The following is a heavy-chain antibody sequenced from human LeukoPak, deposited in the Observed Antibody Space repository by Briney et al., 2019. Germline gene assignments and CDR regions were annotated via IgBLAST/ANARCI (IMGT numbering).Heavy chain of an antibody. CDR2: IGHDGSNK. V-gene: IGHV3-30*02. Sequence: GGSLRLYCAASGFTFSSYGMHWVRQAPGKGLEWVTFIGHDGSNKYYGDSVKGRFTISRDNSKNTLYLQMNSLRAEDTAVYYCARDFGALRYFDWLLYYYYYMDVWGKGTTVTVSS. CDR3: ARDFGALRYFDWLLYYYYYMDV. D-gene: IGHD3-9*01. J-gene: IGHJ6*03. CDR1: GFTFSSYG.